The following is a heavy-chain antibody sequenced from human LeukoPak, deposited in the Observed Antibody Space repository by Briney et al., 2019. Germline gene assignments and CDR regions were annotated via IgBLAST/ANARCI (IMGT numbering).Heavy chain of an antibody. V-gene: IGHV4-59*01. D-gene: IGHD3-22*01. CDR1: GGSISSDY. Sequence: SETLSLTCTVSGGSISSDYWSWIRQPPGKGLEWIGYIYYRGSTNYNPSLKSRVTISVDTSKNQFSLKLSSMTAADTAVYYCARLSGYSSGHYYSDYWGQGTLVTVSS. J-gene: IGHJ4*02. CDR2: IYYRGST. CDR3: ARLSGYSSGHYYSDY.